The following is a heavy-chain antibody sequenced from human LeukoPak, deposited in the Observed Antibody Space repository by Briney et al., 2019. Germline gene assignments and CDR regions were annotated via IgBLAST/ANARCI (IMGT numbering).Heavy chain of an antibody. Sequence: SQTLSLTCTVSGGSISSGDYYWSWIRQPPGKGLEWIGYIYYSGSTYYNPSLKSRATISVDTSKNQFSLKLSSVTAADTAVYYCARGYCSGGSCYRSNYYYGMDVWGQGTTVTVSS. J-gene: IGHJ6*02. CDR3: ARGYCSGGSCYRSNYYYGMDV. CDR2: IYYSGST. V-gene: IGHV4-30-4*01. CDR1: GGSISSGDYY. D-gene: IGHD2-15*01.